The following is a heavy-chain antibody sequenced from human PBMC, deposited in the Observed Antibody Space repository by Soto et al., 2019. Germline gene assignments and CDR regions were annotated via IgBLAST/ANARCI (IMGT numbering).Heavy chain of an antibody. Sequence: ASAKVSCKVSGYSLTGTSLHWLRQSPGKGLEWMGGFDPEDAETFYAQKFQGRVTMTEDSSTDTAYMELTNLTSADTAIYFCTSLNPYFDFWGQGTPVTVSS. J-gene: IGHJ4*02. CDR1: GYSLTGTS. V-gene: IGHV1-24*01. CDR3: TSLNPYFDF. CDR2: FDPEDAET.